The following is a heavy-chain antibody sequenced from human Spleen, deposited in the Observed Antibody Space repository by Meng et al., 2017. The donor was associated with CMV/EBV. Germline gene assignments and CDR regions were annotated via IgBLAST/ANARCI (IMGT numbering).Heavy chain of an antibody. V-gene: IGHV2-5*01. CDR3: AHSLFGSWLHY. CDR2: IYWNDDE. D-gene: IGHD3-10*01. CDR1: AFSLSTPELG. Sequence: SGPTLVKPTQTLTLTCTFSAFSLSTPELGVGWVRQPPGKALEWLALIYWNDDERYSPSLKSRLTITKDTSENQVVLTLTDMDPVDTATYYCAHSLFGSWLHYWGQGTLVTVSS. J-gene: IGHJ4*02.